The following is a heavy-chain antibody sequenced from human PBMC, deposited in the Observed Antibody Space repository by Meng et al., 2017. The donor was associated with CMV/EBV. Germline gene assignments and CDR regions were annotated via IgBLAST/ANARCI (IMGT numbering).Heavy chain of an antibody. Sequence: GGSLRLSCAASGFTFSDYYMSWIRQAPGKGLEWVSYISSSGSTIYYADSVKGRFTISRDNAKNSLYLQMNSLRAEDTAVYYCAPAYYYDSSGYFDAFDIWGQGTMVTVSS. J-gene: IGHJ3*02. CDR1: GFTFSDYY. V-gene: IGHV3-11*01. D-gene: IGHD3-22*01. CDR2: ISSSGSTI. CDR3: APAYYYDSSGYFDAFDI.